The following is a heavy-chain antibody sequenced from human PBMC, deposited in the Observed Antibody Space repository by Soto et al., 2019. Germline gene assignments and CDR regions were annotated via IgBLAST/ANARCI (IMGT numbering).Heavy chain of an antibody. V-gene: IGHV4-34*01. CDR1: GGSFSGYY. D-gene: IGHD5-12*01. CDR3: ARAKDSGLYYYGMEV. CDR2: INHSGST. J-gene: IGHJ6*02. Sequence: ETLSLTCAVYGGSFSGYYWSWIRQPPGKGLEWIGEINHSGSTNYNPSLKSRVTISVDTSKNQFSLKLSSVTAADTAVYYCARAKDSGLYYYGMEVWGQGTTVT.